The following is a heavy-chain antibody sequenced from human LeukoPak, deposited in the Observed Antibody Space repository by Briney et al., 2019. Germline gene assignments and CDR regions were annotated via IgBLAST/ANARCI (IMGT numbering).Heavy chain of an antibody. CDR1: GFTFSSYG. J-gene: IGHJ4*02. CDR2: IRYDGSNK. V-gene: IGHV3-30*02. Sequence: GGSLRLSCAASGFTFSSYGMHWVRQAPGKGLEWVAFIRYDGSNKYYADSVKGRFTISRDNSKNTLYLQMNSLRAEDTAVYYCARGELPTFDYWGQGTLVTVSS. D-gene: IGHD1-26*01. CDR3: ARGELPTFDY.